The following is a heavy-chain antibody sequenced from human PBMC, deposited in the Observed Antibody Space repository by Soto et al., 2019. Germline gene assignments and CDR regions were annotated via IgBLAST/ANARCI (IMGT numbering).Heavy chain of an antibody. V-gene: IGHV3-21*02. CDR3: VREDGVVGSSSAFDL. D-gene: IGHD2-15*01. CDR2: INGRSNYK. J-gene: IGHJ4*02. CDR1: GFSFSTYN. Sequence: EVELLESGGGLVKPGGSLRLSCAASGFSFSTYNMNWVRQAPGKGLEWVSSINGRSNYKYYTDSVKGRFTISRVNPKNSLYLLMDSLRVEATAVYYCVREDGVVGSSSAFDLWGQGTLVIVAS.